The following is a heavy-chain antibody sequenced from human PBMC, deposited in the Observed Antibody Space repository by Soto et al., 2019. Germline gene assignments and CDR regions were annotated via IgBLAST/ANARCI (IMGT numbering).Heavy chain of an antibody. V-gene: IGHV4-31*03. CDR1: GGSISSGGYY. CDR3: ARVHDYGDYDRLYYFDY. Sequence: SETLALTCTVSGGSISSGGYYWSWIRQHPGKGLEWIGYIYYSGSTYYNPSLKSRVTISVDTSKNQFSLKLSSVTAADTAVYYFARVHDYGDYDRLYYFDYWGQGTLVTVSS. CDR2: IYYSGST. J-gene: IGHJ4*02. D-gene: IGHD4-17*01.